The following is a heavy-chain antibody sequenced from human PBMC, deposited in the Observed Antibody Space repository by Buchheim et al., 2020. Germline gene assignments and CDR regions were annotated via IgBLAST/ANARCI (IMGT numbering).Heavy chain of an antibody. D-gene: IGHD1-7*01. CDR2: ISSSSSTI. Sequence: EVQLVESGGGLVQPGGSLRLSCAASGFTFSSYSMNWVRQAPGTGLEWVSYISSSSSTIYYADSVKGRFTISRDNAKNSLYLQMNSLRAEDTAVYYCARERSITGTTSYYYGMDVWGQGTT. J-gene: IGHJ6*02. V-gene: IGHV3-48*01. CDR3: ARERSITGTTSYYYGMDV. CDR1: GFTFSSYS.